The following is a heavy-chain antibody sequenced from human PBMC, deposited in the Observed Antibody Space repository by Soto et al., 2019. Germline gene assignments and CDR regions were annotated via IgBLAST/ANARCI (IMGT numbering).Heavy chain of an antibody. J-gene: IGHJ4*02. Sequence: GGSLRLSCAASGFTFSSYSMNWVRQAPGKGLEWDSSISSSSSYIYYADSVKGRFTISRDNAKNSLYLQMNSLRAEDTAVYYCARGPRSGEFDYWSQGTLVTVSS. CDR1: GFTFSSYS. V-gene: IGHV3-21*01. D-gene: IGHD3-10*01. CDR2: ISSSSSYI. CDR3: ARGPRSGEFDY.